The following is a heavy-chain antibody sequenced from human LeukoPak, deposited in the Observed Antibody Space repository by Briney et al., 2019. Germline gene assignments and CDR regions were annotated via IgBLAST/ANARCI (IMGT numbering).Heavy chain of an antibody. J-gene: IGHJ4*02. Sequence: GGSLRLSCAASGFTFSSYEMNWVRQAPGKGLEWVSYISRSGSTIYYADSVKGRFTISRDNAKNSLYLQMNSLRAEDTAVYYCASLSGSYYGYWGQGTLVTVSS. V-gene: IGHV3-48*03. CDR1: GFTFSSYE. CDR3: ASLSGSYYGY. D-gene: IGHD1-26*01. CDR2: ISRSGSTI.